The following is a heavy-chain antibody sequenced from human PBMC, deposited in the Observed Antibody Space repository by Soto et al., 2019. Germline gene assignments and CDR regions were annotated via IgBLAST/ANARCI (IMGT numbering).Heavy chain of an antibody. CDR1: GFTFSDYY. CDR3: AAEEYSGYVSLERRFDY. V-gene: IGHV3-11*01. CDR2: ISSSGSTI. D-gene: IGHD5-12*01. Sequence: GGSLRLSCAASGFTFSDYYMSWIRQAPGKGLEWVSYISSSGSTIYYADSVKGRFTISRDNAKNSLYLQMNSLRAEDTAVYYCAAEEYSGYVSLERRFDYWGQGTLVTVSS. J-gene: IGHJ4*02.